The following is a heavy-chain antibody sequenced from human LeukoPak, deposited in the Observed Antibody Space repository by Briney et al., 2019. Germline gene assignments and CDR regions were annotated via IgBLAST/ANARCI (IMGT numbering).Heavy chain of an antibody. Sequence: GGSLRLSCAASGFTFSSYAMHWVRQAPGKGLEGVAVISYDGSNKYYADSVKGRFTISRDNSKNTLYLQMNSLRAEDTAVYYCARVKGGGGFDYWGQGTLVTVSS. V-gene: IGHV3-30*04. CDR3: ARVKGGGGFDY. CDR2: ISYDGSNK. D-gene: IGHD2-15*01. CDR1: GFTFSSYA. J-gene: IGHJ4*02.